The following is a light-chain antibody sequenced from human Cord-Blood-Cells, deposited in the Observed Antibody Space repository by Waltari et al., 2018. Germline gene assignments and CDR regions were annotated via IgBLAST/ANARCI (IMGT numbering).Light chain of an antibody. CDR1: SSDVGGDNY. V-gene: IGLV2-14*01. Sequence: HSALPQPASVSGSPRQPTTISCTGPSSDVGGDNYAFWYQQHPVNAPKLIIYEVHKPPSRVSNRFSGAKSGNTASLTISGLQAEDEADYYCSSYTSSSTLVFGGGTKLTVL. CDR2: EVH. J-gene: IGLJ3*02. CDR3: SSYTSSSTLV.